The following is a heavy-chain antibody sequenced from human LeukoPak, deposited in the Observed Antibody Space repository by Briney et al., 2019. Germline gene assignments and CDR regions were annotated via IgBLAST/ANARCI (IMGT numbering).Heavy chain of an antibody. V-gene: IGHV4-61*02. CDR1: GGSISTGFYY. D-gene: IGHD3-22*01. CDR2: IYSSGST. CDR3: ASTISSGGAFDI. J-gene: IGHJ3*02. Sequence: PSQTLSLTCTVSGGSISTGFYYWSWIRQPAGKGLEWIGRIYSSGSTNYNPFLKSRVTISVDTSKNQFSLNLSPVTAADTAVYYCASTISSGGAFDIWGQGTVVTASS.